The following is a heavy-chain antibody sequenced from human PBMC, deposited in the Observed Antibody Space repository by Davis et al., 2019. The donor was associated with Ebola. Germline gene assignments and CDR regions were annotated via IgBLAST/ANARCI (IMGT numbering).Heavy chain of an antibody. Sequence: AASVKVSCKASGYTFTSYYMHWVRQAPGQGLEWMGWINPNSGGTNYAQKFQGWVTMTRDTSTSTVYMELSSLRSEDTAVYYCARGFYPFTVTGAFDIWGQGTMVTVSS. D-gene: IGHD4-17*01. CDR3: ARGFYPFTVTGAFDI. CDR2: INPNSGGT. J-gene: IGHJ3*02. V-gene: IGHV1-2*04. CDR1: GYTFTSYY.